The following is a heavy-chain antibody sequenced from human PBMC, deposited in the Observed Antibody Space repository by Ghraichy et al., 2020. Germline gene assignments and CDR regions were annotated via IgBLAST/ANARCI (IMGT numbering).Heavy chain of an antibody. V-gene: IGHV3-7*03. CDR2: IQQEGNEK. CDR1: GFTLSTFW. J-gene: IGHJ2*01. CDR3: ARPRWLPWGLFDL. D-gene: IGHD5-24*01. Sequence: GGSLRLSCAASGFTLSTFWMSWVRQAPGKGLEWVANIQQEGNEKNYVDSVNGRFTISRDNAKNSLYLQMDSLRGEDTAVYYCARPRWLPWGLFDLWGRGTLVTVSS.